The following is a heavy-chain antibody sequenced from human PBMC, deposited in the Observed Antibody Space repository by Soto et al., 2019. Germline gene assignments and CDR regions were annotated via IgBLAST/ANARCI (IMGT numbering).Heavy chain of an antibody. Sequence: QVQLVQSGAEVKKPGSSVKVSCKAPGGTFSSYTISWVRQAPGQGLEWMGRIIPILGIANYAQKFQGRVTITADKATSTAYMELSSLRSEDTAVYYCARVLRNWFDPWGQGTLVTVSS. CDR3: ARVLRNWFDP. D-gene: IGHD2-8*01. J-gene: IGHJ5*02. CDR2: IIPILGIA. CDR1: GGTFSSYT. V-gene: IGHV1-69*02.